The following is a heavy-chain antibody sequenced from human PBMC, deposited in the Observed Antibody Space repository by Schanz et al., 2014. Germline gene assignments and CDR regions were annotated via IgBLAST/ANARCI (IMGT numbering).Heavy chain of an antibody. CDR3: AKDPSHGDYDYYFDY. J-gene: IGHJ4*01. D-gene: IGHD3-22*01. V-gene: IGHV3-23*01. CDR2: ISASGGST. CDR1: GFTFSSYA. Sequence: EGQLLESGGGLIQPGGSLRLSCAASGFTFSSYAMSWVRQAPGKGLEWVSTISASGGSTYYADSVKGRFTISRDNSKNTLYLQMNSLRAEDTAVYYCAKDPSHGDYDYYFDYWGHGTLVTVSS.